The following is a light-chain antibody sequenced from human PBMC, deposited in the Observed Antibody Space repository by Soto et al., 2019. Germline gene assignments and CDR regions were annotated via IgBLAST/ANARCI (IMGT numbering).Light chain of an antibody. CDR2: DVN. CDR3: AAWDDSLNGCV. V-gene: IGLV2-8*01. Sequence: QSVLTQPPSASGSPGQSVTISCTGTSSDVGGYNYVSWYQHRPGKAPKRMIYDVNKRPSGVPDRFSASKSGASASLAISGPQSEDEAYFYCAAWDDSLNGCVFGTGTKVTVL. CDR1: SSDVGGYNY. J-gene: IGLJ1*01.